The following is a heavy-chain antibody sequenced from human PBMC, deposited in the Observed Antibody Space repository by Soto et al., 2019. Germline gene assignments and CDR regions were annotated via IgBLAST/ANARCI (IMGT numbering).Heavy chain of an antibody. J-gene: IGHJ4*02. V-gene: IGHV4-31*03. CDR1: GGSISAGGYY. D-gene: IGHD5-18*01. CDR3: ARRLSVTLFDN. CDR2: IYYSGST. Sequence: QVQLQESGPGLVKPSQTLSLTCTVSGGSISAGGYYWTWIRQHPGKGLEWIGFIYYSGSTYYNPSLKSRVTISVDTSKHQFPLKLSSVTAADTAVYYCARRLSVTLFDNWGQGTLVTVSS.